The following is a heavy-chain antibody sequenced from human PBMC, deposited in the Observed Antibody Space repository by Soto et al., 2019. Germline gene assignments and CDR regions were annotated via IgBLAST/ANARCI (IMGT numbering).Heavy chain of an antibody. CDR2: IYYSGST. V-gene: IGHV4-39*01. CDR1: GGSISSSTYY. CDR3: ARPVVGATILSPFDY. Sequence: KASETLSLTCTVSGGSISSSTYYWGWIRQPPGKGLEWIGSIYYSGSTYYNVSLKSRVTISVDTSKNQFSLKLSSVTAADTAVYYCARPVVGATILSPFDYWGQGTLVTVSS. D-gene: IGHD1-26*01. J-gene: IGHJ4*02.